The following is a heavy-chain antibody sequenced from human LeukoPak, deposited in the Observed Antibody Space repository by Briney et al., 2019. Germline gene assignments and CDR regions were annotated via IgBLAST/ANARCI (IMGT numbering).Heavy chain of an antibody. CDR2: IYTSGST. Sequence: PSETLSLTCTVSGGSISSGNYYWTWIRQPAGKGLEWIGRIYTSGSTNYNPSLKSRVTISVDTSKNQFSLKLSSVTAADTAVYYCATRGYSGLYYYMDVWGKGTTVTISS. D-gene: IGHD5-12*01. CDR3: ATRGYSGLYYYMDV. J-gene: IGHJ6*03. CDR1: GGSISSGNYY. V-gene: IGHV4-61*02.